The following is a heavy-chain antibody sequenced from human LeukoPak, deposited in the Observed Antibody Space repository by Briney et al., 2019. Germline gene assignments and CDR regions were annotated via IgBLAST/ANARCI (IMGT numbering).Heavy chain of an antibody. V-gene: IGHV3-74*01. CDR3: AREGRIQNYYYYMDV. Sequence: GGSLRLSCAASGFTFSSYWMHWVRQPPGKGLVWVSRINSDGSSTSYADSVKGRFTISRDNAKNTLYLQMNSLRAEDTAVYYCAREGRIQNYYYYMDVWGKGTTVTVSS. CDR1: GFTFSSYW. J-gene: IGHJ6*03. CDR2: INSDGSST.